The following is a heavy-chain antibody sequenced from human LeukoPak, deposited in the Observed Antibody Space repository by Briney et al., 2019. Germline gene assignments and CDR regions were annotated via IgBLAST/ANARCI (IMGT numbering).Heavy chain of an antibody. CDR1: GFTFDDYA. Sequence: PGGSLRLSCAAPGFTFDDYAMHWVRQAPGKGLEWVSGISWNSGSIGYADSVKGRFTISRDNAKNSLYLQMNSLRAEDTALYYCAKGMYSSGPPFDYWGQGTLVTVSS. J-gene: IGHJ4*02. D-gene: IGHD6-19*01. CDR2: ISWNSGSI. V-gene: IGHV3-9*01. CDR3: AKGMYSSGPPFDY.